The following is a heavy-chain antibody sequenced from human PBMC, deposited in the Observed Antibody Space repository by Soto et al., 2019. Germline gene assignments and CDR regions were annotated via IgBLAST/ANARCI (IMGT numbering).Heavy chain of an antibody. CDR3: ARSRSGAVADSFDF. Sequence: GGSLRLSCAASGSTFSRYAIHWVRQAPGKGLEWVAVISRDGTNKYYVDSVKGRFTISRDNSRNTLYLQTNSLRHEDAAVYYCARSRSGAVADSFDFWGQGTLVTVSS. J-gene: IGHJ4*02. CDR1: GSTFSRYA. V-gene: IGHV3-30*04. D-gene: IGHD3-10*01. CDR2: ISRDGTNK.